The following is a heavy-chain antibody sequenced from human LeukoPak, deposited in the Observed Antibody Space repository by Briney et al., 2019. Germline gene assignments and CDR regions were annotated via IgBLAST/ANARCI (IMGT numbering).Heavy chain of an antibody. D-gene: IGHD2-2*01. Sequence: GGSLRLSCAASGFTFSTYWMTWVRQAPGKGLDWVAVISNDGNNKYYADSVKGRFTISRDNSKNTLYLQMNSLRVDDTAVYYCAKQTYAIDYWGQGALVTVSS. V-gene: IGHV3-30*18. J-gene: IGHJ4*02. CDR1: GFTFSTYW. CDR3: AKQTYAIDY. CDR2: ISNDGNNK.